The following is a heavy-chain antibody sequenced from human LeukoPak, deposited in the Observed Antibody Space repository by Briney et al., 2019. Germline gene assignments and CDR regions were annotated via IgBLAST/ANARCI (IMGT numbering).Heavy chain of an antibody. Sequence: GESLKISCKASGYSFTIYWIGWVRQMPGKGLEWMGIIHPGDSDTKYSPSFQGQVTISADNSITTAYLQWSSLKASDTAMYYCARHEVGATDFWGQGTLVTVSS. CDR3: ARHEVGATDF. J-gene: IGHJ4*02. CDR2: IHPGDSDT. CDR1: GYSFTIYW. D-gene: IGHD1-26*01. V-gene: IGHV5-51*01.